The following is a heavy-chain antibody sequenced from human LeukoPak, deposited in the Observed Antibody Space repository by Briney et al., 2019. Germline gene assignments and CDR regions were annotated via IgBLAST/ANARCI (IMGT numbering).Heavy chain of an antibody. J-gene: IGHJ6*02. V-gene: IGHV3-30*18. CDR2: ISYDGNNK. CDR3: AKGLGVGYCGDGSCYVYGMDV. CDR1: GFTFSRYG. D-gene: IGHD2-15*01. Sequence: PGGSLRLSCAASGFTFSRYGMHWVRQAPGKGLEWVAVISYDGNNKYYADSVEGRFTISRDNSKNTLYLQMNSLRPEDTAVFYCAKGLGVGYCGDGSCYVYGMDVWGQGTTVTVSS.